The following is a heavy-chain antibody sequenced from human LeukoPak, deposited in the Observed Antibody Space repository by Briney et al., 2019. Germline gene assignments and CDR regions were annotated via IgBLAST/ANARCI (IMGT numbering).Heavy chain of an antibody. V-gene: IGHV3-30*18. D-gene: IGHD5-18*01. CDR2: ISHDGSNK. CDR3: VKGDPVDTAGLDY. J-gene: IGHJ4*02. CDR1: GFTFSSYA. Sequence: GGSLRLSCAASGFTFSSYAMHWVRQAPGKGLEWVAVISHDGSNKYYVDSVKGRVTISRDNSKNTLYLQMNSLRTEDTAVYYRVKGDPVDTAGLDYWGQGTLVTVSS.